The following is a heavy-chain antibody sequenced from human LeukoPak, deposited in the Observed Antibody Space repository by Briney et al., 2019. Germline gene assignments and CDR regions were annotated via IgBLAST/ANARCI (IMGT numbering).Heavy chain of an antibody. D-gene: IGHD3-10*01. CDR3: TTRGGESSPLRY. J-gene: IGHJ4*02. V-gene: IGHV1-2*06. CDR1: GYTFTGYS. CDR2: INPSSGVT. Sequence: ASVKVSCKASGYTFTGYSIQWVRQAPGQGPEWMGRINPSSGVTHYAQKFQDSVTLTRDTSISTAYLEVNTLRSDDTAVYYCTTRGGESSPLRYWGQGTLVTVSS.